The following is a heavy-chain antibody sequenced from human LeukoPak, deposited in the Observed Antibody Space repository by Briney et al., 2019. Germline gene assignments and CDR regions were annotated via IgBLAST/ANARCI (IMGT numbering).Heavy chain of an antibody. CDR3: ARDRAGTTLIRHHNYYYMDV. J-gene: IGHJ6*03. Sequence: SETLSLTCAVYGGSFSGYYWSWIRQPPGKGLEWIGEINHSGSTNYNPSLKSRVTISVDTSKNQFSLKLRSVTTADTAVYYCARDRAGTTLIRHHNYYYMDVWGKGTTVTVSS. V-gene: IGHV4-34*01. D-gene: IGHD1-1*01. CDR2: INHSGST. CDR1: GGSFSGYY.